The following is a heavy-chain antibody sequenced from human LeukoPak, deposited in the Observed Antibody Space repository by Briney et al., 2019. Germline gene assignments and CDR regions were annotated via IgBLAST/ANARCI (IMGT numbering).Heavy chain of an antibody. CDR1: AYTFTTYG. D-gene: IGHD6-13*01. CDR3: ARDSSSWYFDY. CDR2: ISAYGNT. Sequence: ASVKVSCKASAYTFTTYGIAWVRQAPGPGLEWMGWISAYGNTNYAQKLQGRVTMTTDTSTSTAYMELRSLRSDDTAVYYCARDSSSWYFDYWGPGTLVTVSS. V-gene: IGHV1-18*04. J-gene: IGHJ4*02.